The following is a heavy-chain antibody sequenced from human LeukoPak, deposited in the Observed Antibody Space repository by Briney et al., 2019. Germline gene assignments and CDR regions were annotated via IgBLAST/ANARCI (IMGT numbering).Heavy chain of an antibody. CDR2: IKAGNGDT. J-gene: IGHJ4*02. CDR1: GYIFTKYV. D-gene: IGHD2-21*01. V-gene: IGHV1-3*01. CDR3: ARDDCGDTCYPGGY. Sequence: ASVKVSCKASGYIFTKYVVHWVRQAPGQRPEWMGWIKAGNGDTKYSQNFQDRLTITRDTSASIVYIELSSLTSEDTALYYCARDDCGDTCYPGGYWGQGTLVTVSS.